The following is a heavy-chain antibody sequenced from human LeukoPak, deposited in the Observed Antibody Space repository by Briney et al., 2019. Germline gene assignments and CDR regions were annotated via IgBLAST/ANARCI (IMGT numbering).Heavy chain of an antibody. CDR1: GFSFVSFY. Sequence: KPGGSLRLSCAASGFSFVSFYMGWIRQVPGKGLDYIAFISASGAVPYYAESVKGRFTISRDNAKNSVSLQMNSLSADDTAVYYCARSQIVASEDYWGQGTLVTVSS. J-gene: IGHJ4*02. CDR3: ARSQIVASEDY. CDR2: ISASGAVP. D-gene: IGHD5-12*01. V-gene: IGHV3-11*04.